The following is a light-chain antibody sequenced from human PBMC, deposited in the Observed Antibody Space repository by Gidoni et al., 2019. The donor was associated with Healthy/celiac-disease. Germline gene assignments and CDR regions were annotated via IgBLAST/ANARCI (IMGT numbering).Light chain of an antibody. CDR3: QQYGSSPV. CDR1: QSVSSSY. CDR2: GAP. J-gene: IGKJ3*01. V-gene: IGKV3-20*01. Sequence: EIVLTPSPGTLSLSPGERATLSCRASQSVSSSYLAWYPQKPGQAHRLLIYGAPSRAPGIPHRFGGSGSGTDFTLTISRLEPEDFAVYYCQQYGSSPVFGPGTKVDIK.